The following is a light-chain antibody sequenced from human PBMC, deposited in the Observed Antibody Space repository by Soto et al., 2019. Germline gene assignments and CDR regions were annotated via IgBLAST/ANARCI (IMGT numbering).Light chain of an antibody. J-gene: IGLJ1*01. V-gene: IGLV1-51*01. Sequence: QSVLTQPPSVSAAPGQKVTISSSGSSSNIGNNYVSWYQQLPGTAPKLLIYDNNKRPSGIPDLFSGSKSGTSATLGITRLQTGDEADYYCGTWDSSLSAYVFGTGTKLTVL. CDR1: SSNIGNNY. CDR2: DNN. CDR3: GTWDSSLSAYV.